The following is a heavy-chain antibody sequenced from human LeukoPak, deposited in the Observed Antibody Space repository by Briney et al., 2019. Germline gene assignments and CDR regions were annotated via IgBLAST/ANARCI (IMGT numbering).Heavy chain of an antibody. Sequence: GGSLRLSCAASGFTFNDYGMHWVRQAPGKGLEWVAVIWYDGSNQYYADSVKGRFTISRDNSKNTLSLQMNSLRAEDTAVYYCAREVAMITFGAWGQGTMVTVSS. CDR1: GFTFNDYG. CDR3: AREVAMITFGA. J-gene: IGHJ3*01. D-gene: IGHD3-16*01. CDR2: IWYDGSNQ. V-gene: IGHV3-33*01.